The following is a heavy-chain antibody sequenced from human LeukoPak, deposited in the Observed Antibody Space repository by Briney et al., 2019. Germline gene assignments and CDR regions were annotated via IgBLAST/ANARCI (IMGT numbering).Heavy chain of an antibody. CDR1: GFTFSSYA. J-gene: IGHJ4*02. V-gene: IGHV3-30*04. CDR2: ISYDGSNK. CDR3: AKDRGWLPFDY. D-gene: IGHD5-24*01. Sequence: GGPLRLSCAASGFTFSSYAMHWVRQAPGKGLEWVAVISYDGSNKYYADSVKGRFTISRDNSKKTLYLQMNSLRAEDTAVYYCAKDRGWLPFDYWGQGTLVTVSS.